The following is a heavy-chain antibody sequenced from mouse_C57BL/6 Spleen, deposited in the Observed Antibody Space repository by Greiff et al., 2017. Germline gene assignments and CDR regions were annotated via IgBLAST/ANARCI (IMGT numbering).Heavy chain of an antibody. Sequence: QVQLQQPGAELVMPGASVKLSCKASGYTFTSYWMHWVKQRPGQGLEWIGEIDPSDSYTNYNQKFKGKSTLTVDKSSSTAYMQLSSLTSEDSAVYYCARGSSSLWAMDYWGQGTSVTVSS. V-gene: IGHV1-69*01. CDR3: ARGSSSLWAMDY. D-gene: IGHD1-1*01. J-gene: IGHJ4*01. CDR1: GYTFTSYW. CDR2: IDPSDSYT.